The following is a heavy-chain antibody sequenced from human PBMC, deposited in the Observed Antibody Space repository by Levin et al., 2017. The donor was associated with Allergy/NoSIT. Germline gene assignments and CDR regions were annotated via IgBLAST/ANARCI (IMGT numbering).Heavy chain of an antibody. CDR2: IYYTGST. J-gene: IGHJ6*02. Sequence: SQTLSLTCTVSGASISSYYWSWIRQPPGKGLEWIGYIYYTGSTNYNPSLKSRVTISVDTSKNQFSLTLTSVTAADTAVYYCARDRTTYGGNSVVYYYGMDVWGQGTTVTVSS. CDR3: ARDRTTYGGNSVVYYYGMDV. D-gene: IGHD4-23*01. CDR1: GASISSYY. V-gene: IGHV4-59*01.